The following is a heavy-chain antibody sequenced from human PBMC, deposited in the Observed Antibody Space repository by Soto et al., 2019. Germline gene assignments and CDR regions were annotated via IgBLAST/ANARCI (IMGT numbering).Heavy chain of an antibody. J-gene: IGHJ4*02. CDR3: ARAFCPVPTCYDL. CDR2: IDYNEINQ. V-gene: IGHV3-33*01. Sequence: QEQLVESGGGVVQPGRSLRLSCVASGFTFSNYGMHWVRQAPGKGLEWVAGIDYNEINQYYIDHVKGRFTISRDQSKNTLYLQMNSLRAEDTAVYYCARAFCPVPTCYDLWGQGVLVTVSS. D-gene: IGHD2-2*01. CDR1: GFTFSNYG.